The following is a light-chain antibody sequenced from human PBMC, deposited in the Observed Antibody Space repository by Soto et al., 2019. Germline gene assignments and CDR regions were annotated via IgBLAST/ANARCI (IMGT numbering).Light chain of an antibody. CDR3: AAWDDSLNGRL. Sequence: QSVLTQPPSASGTPGQRVTLTCSGGGSNIGGNAVNWYQQLPGTAPKLLIYNNNHRPSGVPDRFSGSKSGTSASLAISGLQSEDEADYYCAAWDDSLNGRLFGGGTKLTVL. CDR2: NNN. V-gene: IGLV1-44*01. CDR1: GSNIGGNA. J-gene: IGLJ2*01.